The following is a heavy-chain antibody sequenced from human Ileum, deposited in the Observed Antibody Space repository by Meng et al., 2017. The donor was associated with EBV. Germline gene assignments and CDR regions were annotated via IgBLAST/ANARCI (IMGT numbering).Heavy chain of an antibody. Sequence: QVPVHESGHRLGKPSVTLFLPCLGPDDSTIRSNWWIWVRQPPGKGLEWIWEILHAGVPNYNPSLKSRVSMSVDRSRIQASLNLNSVTAADTAIYYCARGEDYTWDVWGQGILVTVSS. CDR3: ARGEDYTWDV. CDR1: DDSTIRSNW. CDR2: ILHAGVP. V-gene: IGHV4/OR15-8*01. D-gene: IGHD3-16*01. J-gene: IGHJ4*02.